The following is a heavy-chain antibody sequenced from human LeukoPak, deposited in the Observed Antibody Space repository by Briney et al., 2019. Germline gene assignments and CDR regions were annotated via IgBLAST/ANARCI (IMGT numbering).Heavy chain of an antibody. D-gene: IGHD6-13*01. V-gene: IGHV3-66*01. Sequence: GGSLRLSCAASGFAVSSNYLSWVRQSPGKGLEWVSFIYSGGTTYYADSVKGRFTISRDNSKNTMFLEMNSLRAEDTAIYYCARVAYSSNWYIDYWGQGTLVAVSS. CDR2: IYSGGTT. CDR3: ARVAYSSNWYIDY. CDR1: GFAVSSNY. J-gene: IGHJ4*02.